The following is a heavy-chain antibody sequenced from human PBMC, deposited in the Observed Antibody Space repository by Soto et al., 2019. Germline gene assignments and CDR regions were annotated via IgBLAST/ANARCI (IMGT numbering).Heavy chain of an antibody. Sequence: QVQLVQSGAEVKKPGSSVKVSCKASGGTFSSYTISWVRQAPGQGLEWMGRIIPILGIANYAQKFQGRVTITADKSTSTAYMELSSLRSEDTAVYYCARGTCGGDCYNHWFDPWGQGTLVTVSS. CDR2: IIPILGIA. V-gene: IGHV1-69*02. D-gene: IGHD2-21*02. J-gene: IGHJ5*02. CDR1: GGTFSSYT. CDR3: ARGTCGGDCYNHWFDP.